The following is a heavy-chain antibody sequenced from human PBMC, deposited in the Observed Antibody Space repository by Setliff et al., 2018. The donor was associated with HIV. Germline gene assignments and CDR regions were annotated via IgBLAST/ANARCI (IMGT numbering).Heavy chain of an antibody. Sequence: SETLSLTCTVSGGSISSGTYYWSWIRQPAGKGLEWIGHIYTSGSTNYNPSLKSRVTISVDTSKNHFSLKLSSVTAADTAVYYCARDGPDYGDYTDAFDIWGQGTMVTVSS. CDR3: ARDGPDYGDYTDAFDI. V-gene: IGHV4-61*09. CDR2: IYTSGST. J-gene: IGHJ3*02. D-gene: IGHD4-17*01. CDR1: GGSISSGTYY.